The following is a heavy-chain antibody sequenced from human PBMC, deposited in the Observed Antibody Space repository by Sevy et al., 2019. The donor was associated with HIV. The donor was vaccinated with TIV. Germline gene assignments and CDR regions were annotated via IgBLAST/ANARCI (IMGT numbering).Heavy chain of an antibody. CDR3: ARGGDFNDRSAKRDFDY. CDR1: GFTFSNYG. Sequence: GSLRLSCAASGFTFSNYGMHWVRQAPGKGLEWVAVIWNDGSNKDYADSVKGRFTISRDNSKNTLYLQMNSLRVEDTAVYFCARGGDFNDRSAKRDFDYWGQGTLVTVSS. CDR2: IWNDGSNK. J-gene: IGHJ4*02. V-gene: IGHV3-33*01. D-gene: IGHD3-22*01.